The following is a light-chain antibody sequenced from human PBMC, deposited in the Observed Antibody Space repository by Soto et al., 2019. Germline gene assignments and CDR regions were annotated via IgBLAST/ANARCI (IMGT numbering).Light chain of an antibody. Sequence: DIVFTQSPGTLSVSPGERATLSCRASQSISSSFLAWYQQKPGQAPRLLLHDSSDRATGIPDRFSGSGSGTDFTLTISTVAPEDLAVYYCQQYDTARITFGQGTKVDIK. J-gene: IGKJ2*01. CDR2: DSS. CDR3: QQYDTARIT. CDR1: QSISSSF. V-gene: IGKV3-20*01.